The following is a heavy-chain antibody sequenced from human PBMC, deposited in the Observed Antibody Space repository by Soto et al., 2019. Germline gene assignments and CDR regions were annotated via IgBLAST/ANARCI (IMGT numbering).Heavy chain of an antibody. V-gene: IGHV4-61*01. CDR1: GGSVSSGNYY. CDR3: ARNYDSSGYYYYAVDV. CDR2: IYSSGST. D-gene: IGHD3-22*01. Sequence: PSETLSLTCIVSGGSVSSGNYYWNWIRQPPGKGLEWIGYIYSSGSTKYSPSLKSRVTISADTSKKQVSLNMRSVTAADTAVYYCARNYDSSGYYYYAVDVWGQGTTVTVSS. J-gene: IGHJ6*02.